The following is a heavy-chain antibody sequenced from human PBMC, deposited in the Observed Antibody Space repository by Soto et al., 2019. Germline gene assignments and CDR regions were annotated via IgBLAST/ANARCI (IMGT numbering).Heavy chain of an antibody. J-gene: IGHJ4*02. Sequence: ASETLSLTCTVSGDSISTSNYYWGWIRQPPGEGLEWIGHIVYSGGTYYNPSLKSRVTISVDTSKNQFSPKLHSITAADTAVYFCARRGGGDYLFDSWGQGMLVTVSS. CDR3: ARRGGGDYLFDS. D-gene: IGHD4-17*01. CDR1: GDSISTSNYY. V-gene: IGHV4-39*01. CDR2: IVYSGGT.